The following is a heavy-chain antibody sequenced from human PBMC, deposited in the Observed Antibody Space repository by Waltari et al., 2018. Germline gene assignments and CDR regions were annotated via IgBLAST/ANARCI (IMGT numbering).Heavy chain of an antibody. CDR1: GGSFRGYY. V-gene: IGHV4-34*02. CDR3: VRLEDCTGPGGNCYSGDSFAMDV. CDR2: INHNGNI. D-gene: IGHD2-8*02. Sequence: QVQLQQWGPGLLQPSETLSLTCAVYGGSFRGYYWRWIRPPPGKGLEWIGEINHNGNINRNPSLRSRVTMLVDTSRSQVSLKMNSVTAADTAVYYCVRLEDCTGPGGNCYSGDSFAMDVWGQGTTVTVSS. J-gene: IGHJ6*02.